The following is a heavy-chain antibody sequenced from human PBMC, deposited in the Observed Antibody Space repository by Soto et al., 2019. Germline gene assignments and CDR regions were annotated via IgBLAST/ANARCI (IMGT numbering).Heavy chain of an antibody. CDR2: MSSSSSTI. J-gene: IGHJ4*02. V-gene: IGHV3-48*01. CDR1: GFTFSSYS. Sequence: EVQLVESGGGLVQPGGSLRLSCAASGFTFSSYSMNWVRQAPGKGLEWVSYMSSSSSTIYYAYSVKGRFTISRDNAKNSLYLQMNSLRAEDTAVYYCARANYYGSPGDFDYWGQGTLVTVSS. CDR3: ARANYYGSPGDFDY. D-gene: IGHD3-10*01.